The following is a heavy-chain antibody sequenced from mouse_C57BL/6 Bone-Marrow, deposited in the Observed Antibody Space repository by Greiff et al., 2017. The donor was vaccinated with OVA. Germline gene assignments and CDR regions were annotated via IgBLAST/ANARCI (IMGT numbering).Heavy chain of an antibody. CDR1: EYEFPSHD. V-gene: IGHV5-2*01. D-gene: IGHD3-2*02. Sequence: EVKVVESGGGLVQPGESLKLSCESNEYEFPSHDMSWVRKTPEKRLELVAAINSDGGSTYYPDTMERRFIISRDKTKKTLYLQMSSLRSEDTALYYCATGRQLRDNCDYWGKGTTLTVSS. CDR3: ATGRQLRDNCDY. CDR2: INSDGGST. J-gene: IGHJ2*01.